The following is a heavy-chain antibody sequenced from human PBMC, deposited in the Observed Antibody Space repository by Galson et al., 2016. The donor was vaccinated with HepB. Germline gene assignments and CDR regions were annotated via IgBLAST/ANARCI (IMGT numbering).Heavy chain of an antibody. V-gene: IGHV4-39*06. CDR3: AREMCDSDCTDAFDF. Sequence: SETLSLTCTVSGGSVTSTSNYWGWIRQPPGKGLEWIGEICPTGSTNYNPSLKRRVFMSVGQSKNQSPLKLTSVTADDTAVYYCAREMCDSDCTDAFDFWGQWTMVTVSS. D-gene: IGHD2-21*02. CDR1: GGSVTSTSNY. J-gene: IGHJ3*01. CDR2: ICPTGST.